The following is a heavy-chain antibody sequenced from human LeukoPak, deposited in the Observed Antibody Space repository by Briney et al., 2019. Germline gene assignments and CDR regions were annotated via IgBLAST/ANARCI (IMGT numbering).Heavy chain of an antibody. V-gene: IGHV3-33*01. D-gene: IGHD3-10*01. CDR1: GFTFSSYG. CDR3: ARGQGWFGELSPVDY. J-gene: IGHJ4*02. Sequence: GGSLRLSCAASGFTFSSYGMHWVRQAPGKGLEWVAVIWYDGSNKYYADSVKGRFTISRDNSKNTLYLQMNSLRAEDTAVYYCARGQGWFGELSPVDYWGQGTLVTVSS. CDR2: IWYDGSNK.